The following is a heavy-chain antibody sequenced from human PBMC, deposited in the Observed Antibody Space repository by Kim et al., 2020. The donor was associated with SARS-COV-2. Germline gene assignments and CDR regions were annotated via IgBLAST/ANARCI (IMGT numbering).Heavy chain of an antibody. V-gene: IGHV5-51*01. D-gene: IGHD3-22*01. J-gene: IGHJ4*02. Sequence: RYSPSFQGQVTISADKSISTAYLQWSSLKASDTAMYYCARLRAYDTPPAVWGQGTLVTVSS. CDR3: ARLRAYDTPPAV.